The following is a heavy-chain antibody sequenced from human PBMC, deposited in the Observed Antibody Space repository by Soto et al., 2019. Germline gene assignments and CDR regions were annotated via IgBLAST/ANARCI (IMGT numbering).Heavy chain of an antibody. CDR1: GGSISSGDYY. Sequence: SETLSLTCTVSGGSISSGDYYWSWIRQPPGKGLEWTGYIYYSGSTYYNPSLKSRVTISVDTSKNQFSLKLSSVTAADTAVYYCARVSDSSGYLDYWGQGTLVTVSS. V-gene: IGHV4-30-4*01. J-gene: IGHJ4*02. CDR2: IYYSGST. D-gene: IGHD3-22*01. CDR3: ARVSDSSGYLDY.